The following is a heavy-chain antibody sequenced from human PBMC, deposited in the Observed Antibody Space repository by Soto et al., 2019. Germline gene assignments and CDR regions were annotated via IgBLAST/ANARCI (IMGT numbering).Heavy chain of an antibody. V-gene: IGHV4-59*01. CDR1: GGSISSYY. D-gene: IGHD6-13*01. Sequence: SETLSFTCTVSGGSISSYYWSWIRQPPGKGLEWIGYIYYSGSTNYNPSLKSRVTISVDTSKNQFSLKLSSVTAADTAVYYCARDYKVAAGQYYYYYYGMDVWGQGTTVTVSS. CDR3: ARDYKVAAGQYYYYYYGMDV. J-gene: IGHJ6*02. CDR2: IYYSGST.